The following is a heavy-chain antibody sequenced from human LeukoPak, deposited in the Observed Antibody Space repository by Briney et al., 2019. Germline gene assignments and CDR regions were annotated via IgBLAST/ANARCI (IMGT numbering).Heavy chain of an antibody. V-gene: IGHV4-4*09. CDR3: AQRQGPNSGSYDYFDP. D-gene: IGHD1-26*01. CDR2: IHSSGYT. Sequence: PSETLSLTYTVSGGSLISYYWSWIRQPPGQGLEWIAYIHSSGYTNYNPSLRSRVTISVDTSKNHFSLTVTSVTAADTAVYYCAQRQGPNSGSYDYFDPWGQGTLVTVSS. J-gene: IGHJ5*02. CDR1: GGSLISYY.